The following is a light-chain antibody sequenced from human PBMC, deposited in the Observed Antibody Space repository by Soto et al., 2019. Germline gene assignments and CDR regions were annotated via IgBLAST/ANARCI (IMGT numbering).Light chain of an antibody. V-gene: IGLV2-14*01. Sequence: QSALTQPASVSGSPGQSITISCTGTSNDVGSYNYVSWFQQHPGKAPKLMIYDVSSRPSAVSNRFSGSKSGNTASLTISGLQAEDEADYYCSSYSLSSTRVFVGGTKLTVL. J-gene: IGLJ2*01. CDR2: DVS. CDR1: SNDVGSYNY. CDR3: SSYSLSSTRV.